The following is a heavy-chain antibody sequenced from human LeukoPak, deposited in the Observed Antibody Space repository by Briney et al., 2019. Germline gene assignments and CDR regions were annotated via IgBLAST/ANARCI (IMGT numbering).Heavy chain of an antibody. D-gene: IGHD2-21*02. CDR2: IYYSGST. J-gene: IGHJ3*02. CDR1: GGSISSSSYY. Sequence: SGPTLVKPSETLSLTCTVSGGSISSSSYYWGWIRQPPGKGLEWIGSIYYSGSTYHNPSLKSRVTISVDTSKNQFSLKLSSVTAADTAEYYCARQGAPYVGVVVTAISDAFDIWGQGTMVTVSS. CDR3: ARQGAPYVGVVVTAISDAFDI. V-gene: IGHV4-39*07.